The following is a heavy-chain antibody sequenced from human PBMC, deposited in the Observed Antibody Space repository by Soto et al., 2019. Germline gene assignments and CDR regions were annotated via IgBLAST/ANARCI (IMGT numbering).Heavy chain of an antibody. CDR1: GGSFSGYY. V-gene: IGHV4-34*01. Sequence: QVQLQQWGAGLLKPSETLSLTCAVYGGSFSGYYWSWIRQPPGKGRKGMGEINHSGSTNYNPSLKSRVTISVDTSKNQFSLKLSSVTAADTAVYYCARGRHYYGSGSYYRGGFDPWGQGTLVTVSS. D-gene: IGHD3-10*01. CDR2: INHSGST. CDR3: ARGRHYYGSGSYYRGGFDP. J-gene: IGHJ5*02.